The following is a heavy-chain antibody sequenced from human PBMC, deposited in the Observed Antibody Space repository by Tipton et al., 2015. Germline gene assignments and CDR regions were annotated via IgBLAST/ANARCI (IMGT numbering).Heavy chain of an antibody. J-gene: IGHJ2*01. CDR2: IYYSGST. CDR3: ARIRGDYRFWYFDF. CDR1: VVSITTGDYY. D-gene: IGHD4-11*01. Sequence: TLSLTCTVSVVSITTGDYYWSWIRQPPGKGLEWIGHIYYSGSTWYNPSLKSRVSISVDTSKNQFSLKLSSVTAADTAVFYCARIRGDYRFWYFDFWGRGTLVTVSS. V-gene: IGHV4-31*03.